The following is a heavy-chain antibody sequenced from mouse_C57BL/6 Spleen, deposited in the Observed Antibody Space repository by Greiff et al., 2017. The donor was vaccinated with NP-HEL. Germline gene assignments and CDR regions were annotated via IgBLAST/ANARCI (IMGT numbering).Heavy chain of an antibody. CDR2: IDPSDSYT. V-gene: IGHV1-69*01. CDR3: ARELGLRAMDY. D-gene: IGHD4-1*01. CDR1: GYTFTSYW. Sequence: VQLQQPGAELVMPGASVKLSCKASGYTFTSYWMHWVKQRPGQGLEWIGEIDPSDSYTNYNQKFKGKSTLTVDKSSSTAYMQLSSLTSEDSAVYYCARELGLRAMDYWGQGTSVTVSS. J-gene: IGHJ4*01.